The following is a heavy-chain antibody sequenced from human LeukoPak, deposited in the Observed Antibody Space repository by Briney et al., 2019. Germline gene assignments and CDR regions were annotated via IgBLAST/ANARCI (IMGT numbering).Heavy chain of an antibody. Sequence: QPGRSLRLSCAASGFAFSSQAMGWVRQAPGKGLEWVSVISDSGSITYYADSVKGRFTISRDNSKNTLFPQMNSLRAEDTAVYYCAKDARRTSGWYFFDYWGQGTLVTVSS. CDR3: AKDARRTSGWYFFDY. J-gene: IGHJ4*02. CDR2: ISDSGSIT. D-gene: IGHD6-19*01. CDR1: GFAFSSQA. V-gene: IGHV3-23*01.